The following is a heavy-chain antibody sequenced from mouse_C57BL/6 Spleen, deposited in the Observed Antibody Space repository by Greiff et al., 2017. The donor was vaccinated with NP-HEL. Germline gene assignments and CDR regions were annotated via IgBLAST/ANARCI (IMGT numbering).Heavy chain of an antibody. V-gene: IGHV1-59*01. CDR3: ARGVDY. Sequence: QVQLQQPGAELVRPGTSVKLSCKASGYTFTSYWMHWVKQRPGQGLEWIGVIDPSDSYTNYNQKFKGKATLTVDTSSSTAYMQLSSLTSEDSAVYYCARGVDYWGQGTSVTVSS. CDR1: GYTFTSYW. J-gene: IGHJ4*01. CDR2: IDPSDSYT.